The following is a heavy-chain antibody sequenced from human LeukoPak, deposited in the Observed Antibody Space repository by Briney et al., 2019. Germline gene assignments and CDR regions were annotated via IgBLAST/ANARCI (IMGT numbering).Heavy chain of an antibody. D-gene: IGHD3-3*01. Sequence: XXGXXXEWIGXXXXXGSTNYNPSLKSRVTMSVDTSKNQFSLKLSSVTAADTAVYYCAREGYDFWSGYGYYYGMDVWGQGTTVTVSS. J-gene: IGHJ6*02. V-gene: IGHV4-4*07. CDR2: XXXXGST. CDR3: AREGYDFWSGYGYYYGMDV.